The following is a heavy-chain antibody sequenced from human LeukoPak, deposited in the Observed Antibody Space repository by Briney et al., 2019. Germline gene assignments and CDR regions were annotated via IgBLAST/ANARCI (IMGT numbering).Heavy chain of an antibody. V-gene: IGHV3-30*03. J-gene: IGHJ4*02. CDR3: ASLDGYKPGDY. CDR2: ISYDGSDK. Sequence: GGSLRLSCAASGFTFNNYGMHWVRHAPGKGLEWVAVISYDGSDKYYAVSVKGRCTISRDNSKNTLYLQMNSLRPQDTAVYYCASLDGYKPGDYWGQGILVTVSS. CDR1: GFTFNNYG. D-gene: IGHD5-24*01.